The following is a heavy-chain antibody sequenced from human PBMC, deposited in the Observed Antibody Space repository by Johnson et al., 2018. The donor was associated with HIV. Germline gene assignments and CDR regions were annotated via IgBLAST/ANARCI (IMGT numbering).Heavy chain of an antibody. J-gene: IGHJ3*01. CDR1: DFTFSSYG. V-gene: IGHV3-NL1*01. Sequence: QMQLVESGGGVVQPGGSLRLSCAASDFTFSSYGMHWVRQAPGKGLEWVSVIYSGGSTYYADSVKGRFTISRDNSKNTLYLQMNSLRAEDTAVYYCTRGSFTDDAFDVWGLGTMVTVSS. CDR2: IYSGGST. D-gene: IGHD1-26*01. CDR3: TRGSFTDDAFDV.